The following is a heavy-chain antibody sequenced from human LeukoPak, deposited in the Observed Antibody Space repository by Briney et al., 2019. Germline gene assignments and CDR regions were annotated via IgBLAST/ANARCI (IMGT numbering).Heavy chain of an antibody. D-gene: IGHD3-10*01. CDR1: GGTFSSYA. Sequence: SVKVSCKASGGTFSSYAISWVRQAPGQGLEWMGRIIPILGIANYAQKFQGRVTITADKSTSTAYMELSSLRSEDTAVYYCASHPAHTYYYGSGSYLFDYWGQGTLVTVSS. V-gene: IGHV1-69*04. J-gene: IGHJ4*02. CDR3: ASHPAHTYYYGSGSYLFDY. CDR2: IIPILGIA.